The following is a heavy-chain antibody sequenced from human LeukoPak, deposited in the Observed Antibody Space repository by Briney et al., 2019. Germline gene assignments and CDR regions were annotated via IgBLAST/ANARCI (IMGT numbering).Heavy chain of an antibody. J-gene: IGHJ5*02. V-gene: IGHV1-69*13. CDR1: GGTFSTYA. CDR2: IIPIFGTA. D-gene: IGHD1-1*01. CDR3: ARGQLERLWWFDP. Sequence: GASVKVSCKASGGTFSTYAISWVRQAPGQGLEGMGGIIPIFGTANYAQKFQGRVTITADESTSTAYMELSSLRSEDTAVYYCARGQLERLWWFDPWGQGTLVTVSS.